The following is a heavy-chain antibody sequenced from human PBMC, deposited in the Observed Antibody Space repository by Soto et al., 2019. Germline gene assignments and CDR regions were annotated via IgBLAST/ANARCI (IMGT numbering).Heavy chain of an antibody. Sequence: ASVKVSCKASGYTFTSYDINWVRQATGQGLEWMGWMNPNSGNTGYAQKFQGRVTMTRNTSISTAYMELSSLRSEDTAVYYCAIRIRATISFVYWGQGTLVTVSS. V-gene: IGHV1-8*01. CDR3: AIRIRATISFVY. D-gene: IGHD5-12*01. CDR2: MNPNSGNT. J-gene: IGHJ4*02. CDR1: GYTFTSYD.